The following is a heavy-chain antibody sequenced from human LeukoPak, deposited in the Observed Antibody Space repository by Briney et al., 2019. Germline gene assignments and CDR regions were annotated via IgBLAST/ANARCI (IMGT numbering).Heavy chain of an antibody. CDR1: GFTFSTYS. Sequence: GGSLRLSCAASGFTFSTYSMNWVRQAPGKGLEWVSYISSSSSTIYYADSVKGRFTISRDNAKNSLYLQMNSLRAEDTAIYYCVHCGGDCYPCCGMDVWGQGTTVTVSS. J-gene: IGHJ6*02. CDR3: VHCGGDCYPCCGMDV. CDR2: ISSSSSTI. V-gene: IGHV3-48*01. D-gene: IGHD2-21*02.